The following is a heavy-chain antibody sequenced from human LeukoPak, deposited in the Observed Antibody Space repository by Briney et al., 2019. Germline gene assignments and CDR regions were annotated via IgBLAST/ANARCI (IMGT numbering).Heavy chain of an antibody. CDR1: GFTFSSYW. Sequence: GGSLRLSCAASGFTFSSYWMHWVRQAPGKGLVWVSRINTYGSITDYADSVKGRFTIPRDNAKNTLYLQVNSLRAEDTAIYYCVRPDIVTVPLGCWGQGTLVTVSS. V-gene: IGHV3-74*01. D-gene: IGHD2-2*01. CDR2: INTYGSIT. CDR3: VRPDIVTVPLGC. J-gene: IGHJ4*02.